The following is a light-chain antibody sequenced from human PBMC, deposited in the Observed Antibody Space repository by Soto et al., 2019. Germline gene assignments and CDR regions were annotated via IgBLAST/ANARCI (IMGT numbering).Light chain of an antibody. CDR1: QSISSY. CDR3: QQCYSSPLA. J-gene: IGKJ4*01. Sequence: DIKVNTSPSTRAASVSDRVNITCRASQSISSYLNWYQQKPGKAPKLLIYAASSLQSGVPSRFSGSGSGTDFTLTISSLQPDDFATYYYQQCYSSPLAFGGGTKVDIK. CDR2: AAS. V-gene: IGKV1-39*01.